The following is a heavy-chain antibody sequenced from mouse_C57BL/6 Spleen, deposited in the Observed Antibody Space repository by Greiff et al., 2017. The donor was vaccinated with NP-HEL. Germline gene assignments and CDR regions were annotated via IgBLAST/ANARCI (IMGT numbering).Heavy chain of an antibody. CDR3: ARDYAYYFDY. J-gene: IGHJ2*01. V-gene: IGHV1-82*01. Sequence: QVQLKESGPELVKPGASVKISCKASGYAFSSSWMNWVKQRPGKGLEWIGRIYPGDGDTNYNGKFKGKATLTADKSSSTAYMQLSSLTSEDSAVYFCARDYAYYFDYWGQGTTLTVSS. D-gene: IGHD1-1*01. CDR1: GYAFSSSW. CDR2: IYPGDGDT.